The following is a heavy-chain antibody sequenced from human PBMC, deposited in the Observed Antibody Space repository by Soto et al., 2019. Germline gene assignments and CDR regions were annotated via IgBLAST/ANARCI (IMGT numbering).Heavy chain of an antibody. CDR1: GFTFSSYA. J-gene: IGHJ4*02. D-gene: IGHD1-26*01. CDR2: ISAGGGST. V-gene: IGHV3-23*01. CDR3: ARGQGGTFGHYDY. Sequence: EVQLLESGGGLVQPGGSLRLSCAASGFTFSSYAMSWVRQAPGKGLECVSTISAGGGSTYSADSVKGRFTISRDNSKNTLYLQMNSLRVEDTAVYYCARGQGGTFGHYDYWGQGTLVTVSS.